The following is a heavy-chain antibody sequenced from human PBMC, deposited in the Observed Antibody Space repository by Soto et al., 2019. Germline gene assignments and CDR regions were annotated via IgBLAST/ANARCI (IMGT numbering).Heavy chain of an antibody. Sequence: EVHLLESGGDLVQPGGSLRLSCAASGFTFSTYAMNWVRQVPGRGLEWVSGLIGSGTIIEYADSVKGRFTIPSDNSKNNLFLQLNSLRVEDTAIYYCAKDVRPDGYWDLDYWGQGTLVTVSS. J-gene: IGHJ4*02. CDR1: GFTFSTYA. CDR3: AKDVRPDGYWDLDY. V-gene: IGHV3-23*01. D-gene: IGHD5-12*01. CDR2: LIGSGTII.